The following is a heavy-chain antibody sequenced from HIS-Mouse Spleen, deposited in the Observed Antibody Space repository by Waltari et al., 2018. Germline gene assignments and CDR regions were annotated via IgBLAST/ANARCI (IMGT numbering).Heavy chain of an antibody. Sequence: QLQLQESGPGLVKPPGTRSRTRTAAGGYLSSSSCYWGWIRKPPGKGLEWIGSIYYSGSTYYNPSLKSRVTISVDTSKNQFSLKLSSVTAADTAVYYCAREIPYSSSWYDWYFDLWGRGTLVTVSS. J-gene: IGHJ2*01. CDR3: AREIPYSSSWYDWYFDL. CDR1: GGYLSSSSCY. D-gene: IGHD6-13*01. CDR2: IYYSGST. V-gene: IGHV4-39*07.